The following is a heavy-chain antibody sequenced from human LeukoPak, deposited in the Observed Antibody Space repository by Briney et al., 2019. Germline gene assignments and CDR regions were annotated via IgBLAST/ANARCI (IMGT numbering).Heavy chain of an antibody. CDR2: IYPGDSDT. CDR3: ARLESYGYCSGGSCPLALRY. J-gene: IGHJ4*02. Sequence: GESLKISCKGSGYSFTSYWIGWVRQMPGKGLEWMGIIYPGDSDTRCSPSFQGQVTISADKSISTAYLQWSSLKASDTAMYYCARLESYGYCSGGSCPLALRYWGQGTLVTVSS. D-gene: IGHD2-15*01. CDR1: GYSFTSYW. V-gene: IGHV5-51*01.